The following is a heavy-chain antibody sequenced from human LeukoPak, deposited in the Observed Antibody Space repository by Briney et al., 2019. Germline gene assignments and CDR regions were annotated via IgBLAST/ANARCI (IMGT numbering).Heavy chain of an antibody. V-gene: IGHV4-61*02. D-gene: IGHD6-13*01. Sequence: SETLSLTCTVSGGSISSGSYYWSWIRQPAGKGLEWIGRIYTSGSTNYNPSLKSRVTISVDTSKNQFSLKLSSVTAADTAVYYCARDGGSSWSNYPTRFDPWGQGTLVTVSS. J-gene: IGHJ5*02. CDR3: ARDGGSSWSNYPTRFDP. CDR2: IYTSGST. CDR1: GGSISSGSYY.